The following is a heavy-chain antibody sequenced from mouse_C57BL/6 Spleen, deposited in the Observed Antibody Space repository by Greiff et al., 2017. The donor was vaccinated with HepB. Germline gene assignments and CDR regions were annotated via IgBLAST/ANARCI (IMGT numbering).Heavy chain of an antibody. V-gene: IGHV2-5*01. CDR3: AKSNGYFDY. D-gene: IGHD1-1*02. CDR2: IWRGGST. Sequence: QVQLQQSGPGLVQPSQSLSITCTVSGFSFTSYGVHWVRQSPGKGLEWLGVIWRGGSTDYNAAFMSRLSITKDNTKGQVFFNMNSLQSADTAIYCCAKSNGYFDYWGQGTTLTVSS. J-gene: IGHJ2*01. CDR1: GFSFTSYG.